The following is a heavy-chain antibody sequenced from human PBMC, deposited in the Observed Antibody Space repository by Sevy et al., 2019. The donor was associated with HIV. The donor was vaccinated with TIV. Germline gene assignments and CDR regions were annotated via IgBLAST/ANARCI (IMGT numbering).Heavy chain of an antibody. CDR1: GFTFSNAW. V-gene: IGHV3-15*01. Sequence: GGSLRLSCAASGFTFSNAWMSWVRQAPGKGLEWVGRIKSKTDGGTTDYAAPVKGRFTISRDDSKNTLYLQMNSLKTEDTAVYYCTTNIVVVPAAIYYYYGMDVWVQGTTVTVSS. CDR3: TTNIVVVPAAIYYYYGMDV. CDR2: IKSKTDGGTT. D-gene: IGHD2-2*02. J-gene: IGHJ6*02.